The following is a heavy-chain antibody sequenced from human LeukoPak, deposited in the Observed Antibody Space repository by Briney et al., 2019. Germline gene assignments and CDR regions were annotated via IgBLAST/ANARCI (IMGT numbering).Heavy chain of an antibody. J-gene: IGHJ2*01. CDR3: ARLSNDYGDYAGYWYFDL. D-gene: IGHD4-17*01. CDR2: IYYSGST. Sequence: ETLSLTCTVSGGSISSSSYYWGWIRQPPGKGLEWIGSIYYSGSTYYNPSLKSRVTISVDTSKNQFSLKLSSVTAADTAVYYCARLSNDYGDYAGYWYFDLWGRGTLVTVSS. CDR1: GGSISSSSYY. V-gene: IGHV4-39*01.